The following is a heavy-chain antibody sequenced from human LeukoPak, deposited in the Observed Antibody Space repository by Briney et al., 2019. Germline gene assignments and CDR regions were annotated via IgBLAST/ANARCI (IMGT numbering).Heavy chain of an antibody. V-gene: IGHV3-7*01. CDR3: ARDHEI. CDR1: GFIFSSYW. CDR2: IKQDESEK. Sequence: GGSLRLACSAAGFIFSSYWISWVRQAPGKVLEWVAIIKQDESEKYYVDSVKGRFTISRDNAKNSLYLQMNSLRAEDTAVYYCARDHEIWGQGTMVTVSS. J-gene: IGHJ3*02.